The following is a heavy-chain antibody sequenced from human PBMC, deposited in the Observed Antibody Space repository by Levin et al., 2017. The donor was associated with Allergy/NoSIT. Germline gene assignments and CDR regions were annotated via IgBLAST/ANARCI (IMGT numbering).Heavy chain of an antibody. V-gene: IGHV3-30*18. CDR3: AKETPPGYYDFWSGPTSGMDV. Sequence: GGSLRLSCAASGFTFSSYGMHWVRQAPGKGLEWVAVISYDGSNKYYADSVKGRFTISRDNSKNTLYLQMNSLRAEDTAVYYCAKETPPGYYDFWSGPTSGMDVWGQGTTVTVSS. CDR1: GFTFSSYG. D-gene: IGHD3-3*01. J-gene: IGHJ6*02. CDR2: ISYDGSNK.